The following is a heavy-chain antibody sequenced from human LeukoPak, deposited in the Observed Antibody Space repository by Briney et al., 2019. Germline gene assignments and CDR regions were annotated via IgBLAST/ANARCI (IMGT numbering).Heavy chain of an antibody. D-gene: IGHD3-22*01. V-gene: IGHV3-23*01. CDR3: ATPIDNYYDSSGYYYVAAFDI. J-gene: IGHJ3*02. Sequence: PGGSLRLSCAASGFTFSSYAMSWVRQAPGKGLEWVSAISGSGGSTYYADFVKGRFTISRDNSKNTLYLQMNSLRAEDTAVYYCATPIDNYYDSSGYYYVAAFDIWGQGTMVTVSS. CDR1: GFTFSSYA. CDR2: ISGSGGST.